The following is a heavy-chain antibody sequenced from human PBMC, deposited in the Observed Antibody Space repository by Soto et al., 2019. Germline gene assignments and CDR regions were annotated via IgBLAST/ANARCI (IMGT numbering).Heavy chain of an antibody. Sequence: QTLSLTCAISGDSVSSNSAAWNSIRQSPSRGLEWLGRTYYRSKWYNDYAVSVKSRITINPDTSKNQFSLQLNSVTPEDTAVYYCARVRTPNLYSSSSGALDIWGQGTMVTVSS. CDR3: ARVRTPNLYSSSSGALDI. D-gene: IGHD6-6*01. CDR2: TYYRSKWYN. CDR1: GDSVSSNSAA. V-gene: IGHV6-1*01. J-gene: IGHJ3*02.